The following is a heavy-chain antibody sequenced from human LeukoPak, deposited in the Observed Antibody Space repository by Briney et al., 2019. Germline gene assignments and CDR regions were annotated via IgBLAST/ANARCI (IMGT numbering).Heavy chain of an antibody. J-gene: IGHJ4*02. CDR3: ARDLRIVGATYFDY. Sequence: GGSLRLSCAASGFTFSNYGMHWVRQAPGKGLEWVAFIRYDGSNKYFADSVKGRFTISRDNSKSTLFLQMNSLRAEDTAVYYCARDLRIVGATYFDYWGQGTLVTVSS. V-gene: IGHV3-30*02. CDR2: IRYDGSNK. D-gene: IGHD1-26*01. CDR1: GFTFSNYG.